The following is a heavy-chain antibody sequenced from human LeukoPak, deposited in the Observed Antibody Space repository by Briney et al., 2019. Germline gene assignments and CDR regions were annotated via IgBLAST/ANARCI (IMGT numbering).Heavy chain of an antibody. CDR3: ARVGQWQYYFDY. CDR1: ADSFKSHY. V-gene: IGHV4-59*11. CDR2: MFYSGST. D-gene: IGHD6-19*01. Sequence: MTSETLSLMCTVSADSFKSHYWSCVRQPPGKALEWIGYMFYSGSTNYNPSLKGRVAISVETSKNQFSLMLSSVTAADTAIYYCARVGQWQYYFDYWGQGTQVTVSS. J-gene: IGHJ4*02.